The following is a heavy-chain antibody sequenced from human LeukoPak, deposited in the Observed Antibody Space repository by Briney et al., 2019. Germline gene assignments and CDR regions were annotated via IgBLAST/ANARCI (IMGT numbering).Heavy chain of an antibody. CDR2: ISAYNGNT. J-gene: IGHJ4*02. CDR3: ASRGYSYGQFDY. D-gene: IGHD5-18*01. CDR1: GYTFTSYG. V-gene: IGHV1-18*01. Sequence: ASVKVSCKASGYTFTSYGISWVRQAPGQGLEWMGWISAYNGNTNYAQKLQGRVTMTTDTSTSTAYMELSSLRSEDTAVYYCASRGYSYGQFDYWGQGTPVTVSS.